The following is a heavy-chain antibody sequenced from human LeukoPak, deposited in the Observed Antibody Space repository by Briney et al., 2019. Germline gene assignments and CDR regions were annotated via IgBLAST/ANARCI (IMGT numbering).Heavy chain of an antibody. CDR1: GYSFTNYW. D-gene: IGHD5-18*01. Sequence: KCGESLKISCTASGYSFTNYWIGWVRQMPGEGLEWMGIIDPSDSETRYTPSFQGQVTISADKSLSTAYLQWNSLKASDTAMYYCARQTAMGRSGDYWGQGTLVIVSS. V-gene: IGHV5-51*01. CDR3: ARQTAMGRSGDY. J-gene: IGHJ4*02. CDR2: IDPSDSET.